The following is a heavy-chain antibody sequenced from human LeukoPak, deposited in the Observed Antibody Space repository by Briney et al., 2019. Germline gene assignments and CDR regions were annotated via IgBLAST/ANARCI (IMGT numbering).Heavy chain of an antibody. CDR3: ARGYSSGWQYFDY. CDR1: GGTFSSYA. V-gene: IGHV1-69*04. CDR2: IIPILGIA. D-gene: IGHD6-19*01. J-gene: IGHJ4*02. Sequence: SVKVSCKASGGTFSSYAISWVRPAPGQGLEWMGRIIPILGIANYAQKFQGRVTITADKSTSTAYMELSSLRSEDTAVYYCARGYSSGWQYFDYWGQGTLVTVSS.